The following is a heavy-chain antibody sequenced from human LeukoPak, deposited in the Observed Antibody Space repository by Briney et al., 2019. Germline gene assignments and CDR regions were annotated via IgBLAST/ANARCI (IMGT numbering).Heavy chain of an antibody. CDR2: IYYTGST. J-gene: IGHJ6*02. D-gene: IGHD6-19*01. CDR1: GASISGGTYY. V-gene: IGHV4-39*07. Sequence: PSETLSLTCSVSGASISGGTYYWGWIRQPPGKGLEWIGSIYYTGSTYDNPSLKSRVTISVDTSKNQFSLKLSSVTAADTAVYYCARDGGAVAGTYYYYGMDVWGQGTTVTVSS. CDR3: ARDGGAVAGTYYYYGMDV.